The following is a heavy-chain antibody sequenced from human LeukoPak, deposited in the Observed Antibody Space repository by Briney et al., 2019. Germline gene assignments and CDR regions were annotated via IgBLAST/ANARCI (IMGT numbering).Heavy chain of an antibody. J-gene: IGHJ4*02. D-gene: IGHD2-15*01. Sequence: GGSLRLSCAASGFPFSGHWMDWVRQAPGKGLEWVANIKHDGTDKYYVDSVKGRFTISRDNAKSSVYLDMDNLRAEDTAVYYCARVLNSGGYAYPGSLDYWGQGTLVTVSS. CDR3: ARVLNSGGYAYPGSLDY. CDR2: IKHDGTDK. V-gene: IGHV3-7*01. CDR1: GFPFSGHW.